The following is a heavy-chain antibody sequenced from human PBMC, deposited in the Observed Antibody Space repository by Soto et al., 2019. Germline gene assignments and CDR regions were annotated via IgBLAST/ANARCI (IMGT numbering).Heavy chain of an antibody. CDR1: GDSVSGDSSA. D-gene: IGHD6-19*01. J-gene: IGHJ5*02. CDR2: TYYRSKWIN. Sequence: SQTRSLTCAISGDSVSGDSSAWNWIRQSPSRGLEWLGRTYYRSKWINDYAVSVRSRIIIIADTSKNEFSLQLNSVTPEDTAVYYCKRGRANTSGWYGEWFDAWGQGTLVTDSS. CDR3: KRGRANTSGWYGEWFDA. V-gene: IGHV6-1*01.